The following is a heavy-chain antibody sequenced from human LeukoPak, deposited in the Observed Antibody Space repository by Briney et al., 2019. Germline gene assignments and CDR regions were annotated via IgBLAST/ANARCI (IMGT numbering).Heavy chain of an antibody. Sequence: GGSLRLSCAASGFTFSSYVMSWVRHAPGKGLVWVSRINSDGSRTTYADSVKGRFSISRDNVKNTLYLQMSSLRAEDTAVYYCTREYSSLGMDVWGQGTTVTVSS. CDR3: TREYSSLGMDV. J-gene: IGHJ6*02. V-gene: IGHV3-74*01. CDR2: INSDGSRT. D-gene: IGHD6-19*01. CDR1: GFTFSSYV.